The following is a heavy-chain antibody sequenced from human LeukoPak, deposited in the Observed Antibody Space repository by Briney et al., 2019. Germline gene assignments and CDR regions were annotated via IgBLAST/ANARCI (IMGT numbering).Heavy chain of an antibody. CDR1: GFTFSSYA. J-gene: IGHJ5*02. CDR3: ARDDYDILTGPINWFDP. CDR2: ISGSGGST. D-gene: IGHD3-9*01. Sequence: GGSLILTCAASGFTFSSYAMSWVRQAPGMGLEWVSAISGSGGSTYYADSVKGRFTISRDNSKNTLYLQMNSLRAEDTAVSYCARDDYDILTGPINWFDPWGQGTLVTVSS. V-gene: IGHV3-23*01.